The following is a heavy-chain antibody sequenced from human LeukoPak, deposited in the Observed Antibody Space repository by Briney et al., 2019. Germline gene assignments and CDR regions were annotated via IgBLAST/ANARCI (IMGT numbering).Heavy chain of an antibody. CDR2: IKQDGSEK. CDR1: GFTFSSYW. D-gene: IGHD3-9*01. J-gene: IGHJ4*02. CDR3: ARDGDYDILTGYLDC. Sequence: GGSLRLSCAASGFTFSSYWMSWVRQAPGKGLEWVANIKQDGSEKYYVDSVKGRFTISRDNAKNSLYLQMNSLRAEDTAVYYCARDGDYDILTGYLDCWGQGTLVTVSS. V-gene: IGHV3-7*01.